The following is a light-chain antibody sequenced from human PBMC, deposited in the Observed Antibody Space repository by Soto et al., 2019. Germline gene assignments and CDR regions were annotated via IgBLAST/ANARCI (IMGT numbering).Light chain of an antibody. CDR3: QSSDSSLSVV. CDR1: SSNIGAGYN. Sequence: QSVLTQPPSVSGAPGQRVTISCTGSSSNIGAGYNVHWYQQLPGTAPKLLIYGNSNRPSGVPDRFSGSKSGTSASLAITGLQAEDEADYSCQSSDSSLSVVFGGGTKLTVL. CDR2: GNS. V-gene: IGLV1-40*01. J-gene: IGLJ2*01.